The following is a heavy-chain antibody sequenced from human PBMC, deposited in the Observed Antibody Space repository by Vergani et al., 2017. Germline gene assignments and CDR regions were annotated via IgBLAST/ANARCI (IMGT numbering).Heavy chain of an antibody. D-gene: IGHD1-26*01. J-gene: IGHJ5*02. CDR2: IYHSGST. V-gene: IGHV4-38-2*02. Sequence: QVQLQESGPGLVKPSETLSLTCTVSGYSISSGYYWGWIRQPPGKGLEGIGSIYHSGSTYYNPSLKSRVTISVDTSKNQFSLKLSSVTAAYTAVYYCARDDGGSYINWFDPWGQGTLVTVSS. CDR1: GYSISSGYY. CDR3: ARDDGGSYINWFDP.